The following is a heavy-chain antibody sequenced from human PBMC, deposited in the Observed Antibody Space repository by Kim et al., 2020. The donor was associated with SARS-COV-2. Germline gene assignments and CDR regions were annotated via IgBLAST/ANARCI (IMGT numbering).Heavy chain of an antibody. CDR1: GFIFSNYE. D-gene: IGHD1-1*01. CDR2: MSANGSTK. Sequence: GGSLRLSCAASGFIFSNYEIHWVRQAPGKGLEWVSYMSANGSTKDYGDSVKGRFTISRDNAKNSLYLQMNNLRAEDTAVYYCAAWKYDEIPPGDLGHGT. CDR3: AAWKYDEIPPGD. J-gene: IGHJ4*01. V-gene: IGHV3-48*03.